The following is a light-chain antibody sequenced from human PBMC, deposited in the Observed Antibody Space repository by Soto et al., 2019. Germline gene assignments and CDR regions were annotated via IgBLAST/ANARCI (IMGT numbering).Light chain of an antibody. V-gene: IGLV1-40*01. CDR3: QSYDSSLSAVV. Sequence: QSVLTQPPSVSGAPGQRVTISCTGSSSNIGAGYDVHWYQQLPGTAPKLLIYVNNNRPSGVPDRFSGSKSGTSASLAITGLQADDEADYYCQSYDSSLSAVVFGGGTKVTVL. CDR1: SSNIGAGYD. CDR2: VNN. J-gene: IGLJ2*01.